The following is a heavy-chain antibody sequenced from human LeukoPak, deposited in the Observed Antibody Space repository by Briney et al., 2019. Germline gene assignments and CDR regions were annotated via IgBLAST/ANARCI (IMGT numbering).Heavy chain of an antibody. CDR1: GGSINTYY. D-gene: IGHD2-21*01. Sequence: KASETLSLTCTVSGGSINTYYWSWIRQSPGRGLEWIGYIYSSGSTKYNPSLRSRVTISVDTSMNQFSLKLGSVTAADTAVYYCARGKLPWYWGQGTLVTVSS. J-gene: IGHJ4*02. CDR3: ARGKLPWY. V-gene: IGHV4-59*01. CDR2: IYSSGST.